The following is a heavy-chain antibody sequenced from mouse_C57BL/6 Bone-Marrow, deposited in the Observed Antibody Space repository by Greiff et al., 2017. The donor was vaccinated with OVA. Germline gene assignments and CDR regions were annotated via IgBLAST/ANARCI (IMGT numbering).Heavy chain of an antibody. J-gene: IGHJ1*03. CDR2: ISSGSSTI. Sequence: EVKLMESGGGLVKPGGSLKLSCAASGFTFSDYGMHWVRQAPEKGLEWVAYISSGSSTIYYADTVKGRFTISRDNAKNTLFLQMTSLRSEDTAMYYCARQGFYDGSSPYWYFDVWGTGTTVTVSS. CDR3: ARQGFYDGSSPYWYFDV. CDR1: GFTFSDYG. V-gene: IGHV5-17*01. D-gene: IGHD1-1*01.